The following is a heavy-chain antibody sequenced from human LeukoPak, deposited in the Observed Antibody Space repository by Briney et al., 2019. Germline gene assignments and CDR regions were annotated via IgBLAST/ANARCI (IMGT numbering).Heavy chain of an antibody. CDR2: IYYSGST. CDR1: GGSISSGGYY. CDR3: ARGRAPYSGYDWSWFDP. V-gene: IGHV4-31*03. Sequence: SETLSLTCTVSGGSISSGGYYWSWIRQHPGKGLEWIGYIYYSGSTYYNPSLKSRVTISVDTSKNQFSLKLSSVTAADTAVHYCARGRAPYSGYDWSWFDPWGQGTLVTVSS. J-gene: IGHJ5*02. D-gene: IGHD5-12*01.